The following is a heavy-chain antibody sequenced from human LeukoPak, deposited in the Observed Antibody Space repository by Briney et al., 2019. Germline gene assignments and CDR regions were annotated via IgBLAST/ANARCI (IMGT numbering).Heavy chain of an antibody. J-gene: IGHJ6*02. D-gene: IGHD5-12*01. CDR3: ARGLFEDIVASPHYGVDV. CDR1: GYTFTSYD. CDR2: MNPNSGNT. Sequence: ASVKVSCKASGYTFTSYDINWVRQATGQGLEWMGWMNPNSGNTGYAQKFQGRVTMTRNTSISTAYMELGSLRSEDTAVYYCARGLFEDIVASPHYGVDVWGQGTTVTVSS. V-gene: IGHV1-8*01.